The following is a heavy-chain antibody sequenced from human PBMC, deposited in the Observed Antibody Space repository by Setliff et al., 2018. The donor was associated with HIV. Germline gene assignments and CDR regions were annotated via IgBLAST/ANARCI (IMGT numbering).Heavy chain of an antibody. Sequence: PSETLSLTCAVYGGSFSGYYWSWIRQPPGKGLEWIGGINHSGSTNYNPSLKSRVTISVDTSKNQFSLKLSSVTAADTAVYYCARERITMVRGVNWFDPWGQGTLVTVSS. CDR2: INHSGST. J-gene: IGHJ5*02. D-gene: IGHD3-10*01. CDR1: GGSFSGYY. V-gene: IGHV4-34*01. CDR3: ARERITMVRGVNWFDP.